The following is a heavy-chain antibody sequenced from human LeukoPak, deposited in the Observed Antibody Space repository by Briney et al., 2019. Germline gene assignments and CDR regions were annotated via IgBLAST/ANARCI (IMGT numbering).Heavy chain of an antibody. J-gene: IGHJ5*02. V-gene: IGHV4-39*07. Sequence: SEPLSLTCSVSGGSISSTSYYWGWIRQPPGKGLEWIGNIYYSGSTYYNPSLKSRVTISVDTSKNQFSLKLSSVTAADTAVYYCATLTTPGWFNPWGQGTLVTVSS. CDR1: GGSISSTSYY. CDR3: ATLTTPGWFNP. D-gene: IGHD1-1*01. CDR2: IYYSGST.